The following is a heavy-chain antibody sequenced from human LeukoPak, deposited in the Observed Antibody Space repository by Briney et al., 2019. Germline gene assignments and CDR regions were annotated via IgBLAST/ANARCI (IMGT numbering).Heavy chain of an antibody. V-gene: IGHV3-23*01. J-gene: IGHJ3*02. CDR3: ARSIYGSGSYYAFDI. CDR1: GFTFSSYA. Sequence: PGGSLRLSCAASGFTFSSYAMSWVRQAPGNGLEWVSAISGSGGGTYYADSVKGRFTISRDNSKNTLSLQMNSLRAEDTAVFYCARSIYGSGSYYAFDIWGQGTMVTVS. CDR2: ISGSGGGT. D-gene: IGHD3-10*01.